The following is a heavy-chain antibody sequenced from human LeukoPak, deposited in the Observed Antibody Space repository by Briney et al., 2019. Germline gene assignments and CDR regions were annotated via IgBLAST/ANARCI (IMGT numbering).Heavy chain of an antibody. J-gene: IGHJ6*02. CDR3: ARDPNASSSWFYYYYGMDV. Sequence: PGGSLRLSCAASGFTFSSYWMSWVRQAPGKGLEWVANIKQDGSEKYYVDSVKGRFTISRDNAKNSLYLRMNSLRAEDTAVYYCARDPNASSSWFYYYYGMDVWGQGTTVTVSS. CDR1: GFTFSSYW. CDR2: IKQDGSEK. D-gene: IGHD6-13*01. V-gene: IGHV3-7*04.